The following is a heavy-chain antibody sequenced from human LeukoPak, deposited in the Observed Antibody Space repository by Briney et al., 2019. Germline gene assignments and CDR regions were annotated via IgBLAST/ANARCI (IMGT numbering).Heavy chain of an antibody. CDR2: IYYSGST. J-gene: IGHJ3*02. V-gene: IGHV4-59*01. D-gene: IGHD2-2*01. CDR1: GGSISSYY. Sequence: PSETLSLTCTVSGGSISSYYWSWIRQPPGMGLEWIGYIYYSGSTNYNPSLKSRVTISVDTSKNQFSLKLSSVTAADTAVYYCAREREYCSSTSRYLSAFDIWGQGTMVTVSS. CDR3: AREREYCSSTSRYLSAFDI.